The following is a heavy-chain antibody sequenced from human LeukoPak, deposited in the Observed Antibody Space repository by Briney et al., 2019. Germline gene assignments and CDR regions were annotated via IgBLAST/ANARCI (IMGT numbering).Heavy chain of an antibody. D-gene: IGHD2-2*01. CDR1: GYSISSGYY. J-gene: IGHJ4*02. CDR3: ARYCSSTSCYLGFDY. CDR2: IYHSGST. V-gene: IGHV4-38-2*02. Sequence: NPSETLSLTCTVSGYSISSGYYWGRIRQPPGKGLEWIGSIYHSGSTYYNPSLKSRATISVDTSKNQFSLKLSSVTAADTAVYYCARYCSSTSCYLGFDYWGQGTLVTVSS.